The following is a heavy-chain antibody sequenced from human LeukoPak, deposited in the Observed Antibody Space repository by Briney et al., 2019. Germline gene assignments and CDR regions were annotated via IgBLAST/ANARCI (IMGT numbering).Heavy chain of an antibody. V-gene: IGHV3-21*01. CDR1: GFTFSSYS. Sequence: GGSLRLSCAASGFTFSSYSMNWVRQAPGKGLEWVASISSSSSYIYYADSVKGRFTISRDNAKNSLYLQMNSLRAEDTAVYYCARDRYVRENWDFDYWGQGTLVTVSS. CDR2: ISSSSSYI. D-gene: IGHD3-10*02. CDR3: ARDRYVRENWDFDY. J-gene: IGHJ4*02.